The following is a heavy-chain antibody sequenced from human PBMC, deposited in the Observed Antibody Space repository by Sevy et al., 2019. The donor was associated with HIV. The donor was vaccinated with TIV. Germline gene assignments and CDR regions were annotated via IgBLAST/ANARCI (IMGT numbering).Heavy chain of an antibody. Sequence: SETLSLTCTVSGGSVTSGNYYWTWIRQPPGKGLEWIGYISYSGNTKYHPSLKSRVIISVDTSKTQFSLTLSSVTAADTAGYYCGRVREAIYYFGMDVWGQGTTVTVSS. J-gene: IGHJ6*02. V-gene: IGHV4-61*01. CDR3: GRVREAIYYFGMDV. CDR1: GGSVTSGNYY. CDR2: ISYSGNT.